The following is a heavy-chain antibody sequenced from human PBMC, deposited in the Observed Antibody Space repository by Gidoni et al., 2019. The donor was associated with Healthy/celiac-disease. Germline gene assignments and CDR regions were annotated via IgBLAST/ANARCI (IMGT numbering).Heavy chain of an antibody. CDR2: ISSSSSYI. Sequence: EVQLVESGGGLVKPGGSLRLSCAASGFTFSSYSMNWVRQAPGKGLEWVSSISSSSSYIYYEDSVKGRFTISRDNAKNSLYLQMNSLRAEDTAVYYCARDGEYCSSTSCYVAYWGQGTLVTVSS. J-gene: IGHJ4*02. CDR1: GFTFSSYS. V-gene: IGHV3-21*01. D-gene: IGHD2-2*01. CDR3: ARDGEYCSSTSCYVAY.